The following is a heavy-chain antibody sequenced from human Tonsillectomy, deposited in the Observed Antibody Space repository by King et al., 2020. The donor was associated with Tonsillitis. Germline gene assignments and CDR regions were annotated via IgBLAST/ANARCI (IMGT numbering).Heavy chain of an antibody. V-gene: IGHV1-2*02. CDR3: ASLYCSGDNCYAGWFDP. J-gene: IGHJ5*02. CDR1: GYSFTGYY. D-gene: IGHD2-15*01. CDR2: INPNSGGT. Sequence: QLVQSGPEVKKPGASVKVSCKASGYSFTGYYMHWVRQAPGQGLEWMGWINPNSGGTNYAQKFQGRVTMTRDTSISTAYMGLSRLRSDDTAVYYCASLYCSGDNCYAGWFDPWGQGTLVTVSS.